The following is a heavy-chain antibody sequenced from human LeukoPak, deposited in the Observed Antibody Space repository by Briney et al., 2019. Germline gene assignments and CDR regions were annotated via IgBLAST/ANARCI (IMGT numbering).Heavy chain of an antibody. CDR2: MNVYNGNT. D-gene: IGHD3-16*02. Sequence: ASVKLSCKAAGYSVTSCGISWVRQAPGQGLGWMGWMNVYNGNTNNAKMLQGRVTMTTATATSTGSMEMRSLRSDDTAVCFCVRGLRLSLFMFTFAGVIVGTDYRGQGNLVSVSS. CDR3: VRGLRLSLFMFTFAGVIVGTDY. J-gene: IGHJ4*02. V-gene: IGHV1-18*01. CDR1: GYSVTSCG.